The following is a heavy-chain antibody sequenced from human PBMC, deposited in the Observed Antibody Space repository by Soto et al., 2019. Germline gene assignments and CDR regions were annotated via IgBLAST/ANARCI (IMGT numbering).Heavy chain of an antibody. CDR3: ARDYSGSYDY. CDR1: GFTFSNYA. V-gene: IGHV3-23*01. J-gene: IGHJ4*02. D-gene: IGHD1-26*01. CDR2: VIRSGTDT. Sequence: PGGSLRLSCAASGFTFSNYAMNWVRQAPGKGLEWVSVVIRSGTDTYYADSVKGRFTISRDNSKNTLYLQMNSLRAEDTAIYYCARDYSGSYDYWGQGTLVTVS.